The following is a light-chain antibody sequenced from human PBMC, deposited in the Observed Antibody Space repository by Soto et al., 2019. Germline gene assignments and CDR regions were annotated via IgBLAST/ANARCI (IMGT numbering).Light chain of an antibody. J-gene: IGKJ5*01. Sequence: EIVLTQSPATLSLSPGERATLSCRASQSVSSYLAWYPQKPGQAPRLLIYDASNRATGIPARFSGSGSGTDFTLTISSLEPEDFAVYYCQQRRGFGQGPRLEIK. CDR1: QSVSSY. CDR3: QQRRG. CDR2: DAS. V-gene: IGKV3-11*01.